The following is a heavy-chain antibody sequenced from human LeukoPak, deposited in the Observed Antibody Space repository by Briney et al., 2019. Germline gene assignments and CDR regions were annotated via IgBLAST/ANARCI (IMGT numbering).Heavy chain of an antibody. D-gene: IGHD1-7*01. Sequence: TGGSLRLSCAASGFTFSSYAMSWVRQAPGKGLEWVSTISTNVGGTYYADSVKGRFTISRDNSKNMLYLQMNSLRAEDTAVYYCAKGVSTELRVEFNYWGQGTLVTVSS. J-gene: IGHJ4*02. CDR1: GFTFSSYA. V-gene: IGHV3-23*01. CDR3: AKGVSTELRVEFNY. CDR2: ISTNVGGT.